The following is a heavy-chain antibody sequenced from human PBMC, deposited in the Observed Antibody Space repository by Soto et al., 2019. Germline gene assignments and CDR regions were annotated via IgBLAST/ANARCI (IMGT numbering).Heavy chain of an antibody. D-gene: IGHD3-3*01. J-gene: IGHJ5*02. CDR2: IYWDDDE. CDR1: GFSLTARGVA. V-gene: IGHV2-5*02. Sequence: SGATLVNPTQTLTLTCTFSGFSLTARGVAVGWIRQPPGKALEWLAFIYWDDDERYNPSLKSRLTITKDTSRNQVVLTMTNMDHVDTATFFCAKRGFFAEGLPTWFEPWGKGALVTGSS. CDR3: AKRGFFAEGLPTWFEP.